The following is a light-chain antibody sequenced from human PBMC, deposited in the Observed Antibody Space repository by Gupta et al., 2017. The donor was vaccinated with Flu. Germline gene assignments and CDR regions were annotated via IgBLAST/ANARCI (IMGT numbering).Light chain of an antibody. CDR1: KLGDKY. Sequence: PGKTARITCSGDKLGDKYACWYQQKPGQSPVLVIYKDSKRPSGIPERFSGSTSGNTATLTIRGTQAMDEADYYCQAWDSSHVVFGGGTKLTVL. V-gene: IGLV3-1*01. J-gene: IGLJ2*01. CDR2: KDS. CDR3: QAWDSSHVV.